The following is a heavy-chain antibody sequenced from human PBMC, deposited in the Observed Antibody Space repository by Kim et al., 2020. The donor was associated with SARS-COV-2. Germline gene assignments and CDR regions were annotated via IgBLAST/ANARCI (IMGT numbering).Heavy chain of an antibody. CDR3: ARDSKTSGYSGYVAHSIDY. V-gene: IGHV3-30*07. D-gene: IGHD5-12*01. Sequence: GRFTISRDNSKNTLYLQMNSLRAEDTAVYYCARDSKTSGYSGYVAHSIDYWGQGTLVTVSS. J-gene: IGHJ4*02.